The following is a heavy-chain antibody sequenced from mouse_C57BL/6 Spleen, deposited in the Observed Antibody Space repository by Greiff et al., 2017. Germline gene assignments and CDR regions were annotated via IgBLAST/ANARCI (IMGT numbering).Heavy chain of an antibody. Sequence: QVQLQQPGAELVKPGASVKLSCKASGYTFTSYWMQWVKQRPGQGLEWIGEIDPSDSYTNYNQKFKGKATLAVDTSSSTAYMQLSSLTSEDSAVYYSARIDYGGQGTTLTVSS. CDR3: ARIDY. CDR2: IDPSDSYT. J-gene: IGHJ2*01. CDR1: GYTFTSYW. V-gene: IGHV1-50*01.